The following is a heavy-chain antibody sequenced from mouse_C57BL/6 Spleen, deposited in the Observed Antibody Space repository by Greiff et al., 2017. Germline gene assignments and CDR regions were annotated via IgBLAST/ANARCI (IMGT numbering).Heavy chain of an antibody. CDR3: GRKTTMVTTGFAY. Sequence: QVQLQQSGAELMKPGASVKLSCKASGYTFTGYWIEWVKQRPGHGLEWVGEILPGSGSPNYNEKFKGKATFTADTSSNTAYMQRSSLTTENSAIYYFGRKTTMVTTGFAYWGQETLVTVS. D-gene: IGHD2-2*01. CDR2: ILPGSGSP. J-gene: IGHJ3*01. V-gene: IGHV1-9*01. CDR1: GYTFTGYW.